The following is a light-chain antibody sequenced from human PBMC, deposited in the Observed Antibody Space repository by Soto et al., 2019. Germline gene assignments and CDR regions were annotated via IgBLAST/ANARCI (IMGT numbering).Light chain of an antibody. CDR2: DAS. V-gene: IGKV3-20*01. J-gene: IGKJ4*01. CDR1: QTVRNNY. CDR3: QQYGSSPLT. Sequence: VFTQCACTLSLSPGERATLSCRASQTVRNNYLAWYQQKPGQAPRLLIYDASSGATGTPDRFSGGGSGTDFTLTISRLEPEDFAVYYCQQYGSSPLTFGGGTKVDIK.